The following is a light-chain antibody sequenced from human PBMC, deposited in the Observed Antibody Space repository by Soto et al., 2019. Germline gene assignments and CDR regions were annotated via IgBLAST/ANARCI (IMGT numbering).Light chain of an antibody. CDR2: KAS. J-gene: IGKJ1*01. Sequence: FQITQSASTRASTILDGCSSTCRASQTISSWLAWYQQKPGKAPKLLIYKASTLKSGVPSRFSGSGSGTEFTLTISSLQPDDFATYYCQQYYSYPQAFGQGTKVDIK. V-gene: IGKV1-5*03. CDR3: QQYYSYPQA. CDR1: QTISSW.